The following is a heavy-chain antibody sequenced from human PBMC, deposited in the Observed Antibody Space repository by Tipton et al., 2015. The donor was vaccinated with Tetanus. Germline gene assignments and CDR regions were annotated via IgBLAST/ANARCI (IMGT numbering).Heavy chain of an antibody. D-gene: IGHD1-1*01. Sequence: LRLSCTVSGGSISSSRYYWGWIRQPPGKGLEWFGSIYYDGSAYYNPSLKSRVTISLDTSKNQFSLKLTSVTAADTSVYYCARQTLSLDRLFKPPDVLDLWGQGTMVTVSS. CDR2: IYYDGSA. CDR3: ARQTLSLDRLFKPPDVLDL. J-gene: IGHJ3*01. V-gene: IGHV4-39*01. CDR1: GGSISSSRYY.